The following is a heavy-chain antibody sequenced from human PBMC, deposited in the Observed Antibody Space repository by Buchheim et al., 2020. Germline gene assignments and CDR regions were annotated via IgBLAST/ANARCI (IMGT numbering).Heavy chain of an antibody. CDR1: GFTFSSYW. J-gene: IGHJ6*02. CDR2: IKQDGSEK. CDR3: ARDGSGYYLYYYYYYGMDV. D-gene: IGHD3-3*01. Sequence: EVQLVESGGGLVQPGGSLRLSCAASGFTFSSYWMSWVRQAPGKGLEWVANIKQDGSEKYYVDSVKGRFTISRDNAKNSLYLKMNSLRAEETAVYYCARDGSGYYLYYYYYYGMDVWGQGTT. V-gene: IGHV3-7*03.